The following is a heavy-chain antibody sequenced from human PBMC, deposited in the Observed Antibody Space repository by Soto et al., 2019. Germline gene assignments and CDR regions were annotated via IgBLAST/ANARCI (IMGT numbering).Heavy chain of an antibody. D-gene: IGHD2-8*01. V-gene: IGHV3-23*01. CDR2: ISTSGGNT. CDR1: GFTFSIYV. Sequence: EVQLLESGGGLVQPGGSLRLSCAASGFTFSIYVINWVRLAPGKGLEWVSGISTSGGNTYYADSVKGRFTISRDNSKNTLYLQMISLGAKDTAIYYCAKGFVSVCYHCFYYFDSWGQGALVTVSS. CDR3: AKGFVSVCYHCFYYFDS. J-gene: IGHJ4*02.